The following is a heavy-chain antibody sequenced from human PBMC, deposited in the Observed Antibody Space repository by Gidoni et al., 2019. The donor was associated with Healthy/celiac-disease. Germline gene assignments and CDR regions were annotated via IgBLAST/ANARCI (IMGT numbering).Heavy chain of an antibody. CDR3: ARQSVYYDSSGYYGPLPYYFDY. J-gene: IGHJ4*02. CDR2: IDPSDSYT. V-gene: IGHV5-10-1*01. Sequence: WMGRIDPSDSYTNYSPSFQGHVTISADKSISTAYLQWSSLKASDTAMYYCARQSVYYDSSGYYGPLPYYFDYWGQGTLVTVSS. D-gene: IGHD3-22*01.